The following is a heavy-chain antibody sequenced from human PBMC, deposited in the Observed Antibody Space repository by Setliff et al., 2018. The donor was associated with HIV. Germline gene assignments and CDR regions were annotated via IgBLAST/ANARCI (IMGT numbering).Heavy chain of an antibody. CDR1: GGSISSRTYY. CDR2: IYYSGST. D-gene: IGHD3-10*01. V-gene: IGHV4-39*01. Sequence: PSETLSLTCTVSGGSISSRTYYWGWIRQPPGKGLEWIGSIYYSGSTYYNPPLKSRVTISVDTSKKQFSLKLSSVTAADTAVYYCARQSVRGGYYYGSGSYYREYFQQWGQGTLVTVSS. CDR3: ARQSVRGGYYYGSGSYYREYFQQ. J-gene: IGHJ1*01.